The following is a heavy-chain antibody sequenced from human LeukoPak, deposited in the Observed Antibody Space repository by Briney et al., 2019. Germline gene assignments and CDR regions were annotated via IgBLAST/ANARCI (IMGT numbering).Heavy chain of an antibody. J-gene: IGHJ4*02. CDR2: ISSNGGNT. Sequence: GGSLRLSCSASGFTFIYYPMHWVRQAPGKGLEYVSGISSNGGNTYYADSVKGRFTMSRANTNNTLYLQMSSLRAEDTALYYCVKDRGQSIETTGHFGSWGQGTLVTVSS. CDR1: GFTFIYYP. D-gene: IGHD3-9*01. CDR3: VKDRGQSIETTGHFGS. V-gene: IGHV3-64D*06.